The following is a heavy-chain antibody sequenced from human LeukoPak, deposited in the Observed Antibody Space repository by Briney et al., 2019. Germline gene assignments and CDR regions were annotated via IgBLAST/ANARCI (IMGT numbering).Heavy chain of an antibody. J-gene: IGHJ6*03. V-gene: IGHV4-39*07. CDR2: IYYSGST. CDR3: ARTYSNYGGSYYYYYMDV. CDR1: GGSISSSSYY. D-gene: IGHD4-11*01. Sequence: SETLSLTRTVSGGSISSSSYYWGWIRQPPGKGLEWIGSIYYSGSTYYNPSLKSRVTISVDTSKNQFSLKLSSVTAADTAVYYCARTYSNYGGSYYYYYMDVWGKGTTVTVSS.